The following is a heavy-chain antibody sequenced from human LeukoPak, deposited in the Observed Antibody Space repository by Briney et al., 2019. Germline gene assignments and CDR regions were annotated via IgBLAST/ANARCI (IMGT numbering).Heavy chain of an antibody. J-gene: IGHJ4*02. D-gene: IGHD3-22*01. CDR3: ARDRDDSSGYYYGRVLEY. CDR1: GGSFSRYA. V-gene: IGHV1-69*13. CDR2: IIPMYGTT. Sequence: SVKVSCKASGGSFSRYAISWVRQAPGQGLEWMGGIIPMYGTTKYAQKFQGRVTITADESTSTAYMELSSLRSEDTALYYCARDRDDSSGYYYGRVLEYWGQGTLVTVSS.